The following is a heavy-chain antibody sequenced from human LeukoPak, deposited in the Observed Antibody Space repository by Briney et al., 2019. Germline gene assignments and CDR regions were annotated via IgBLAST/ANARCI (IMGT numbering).Heavy chain of an antibody. CDR1: GYTFSNFS. CDR3: ARTNPVYGDYDY. V-gene: IGHV1-18*01. J-gene: IGHJ4*02. CDR2: IDPYIGDT. D-gene: IGHD4-17*01. Sequence: ASVKVSCKASGYTFSNFSISWVRQAPGQGLEWMGWIDPYIGDTNYAQKFQGRLTMTTDTSTNTAYMELRSLRSDDTAVYHCARTNPVYGDYDYWGQGTLVTVSS.